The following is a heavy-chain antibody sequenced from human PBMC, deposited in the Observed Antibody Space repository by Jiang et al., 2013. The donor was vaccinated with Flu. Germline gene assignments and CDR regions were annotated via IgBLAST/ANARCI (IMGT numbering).Heavy chain of an antibody. Sequence: SGAEVKKPGASVKVSCKVSGYTLTELSMHWVRQAPGKGLEWMGGFDPEDGETIYAQKFQGRVTMTEDTSTDTAYMELSSLRSEDTAVYYCGGNYYDSSGQPTDAFDIWGQGTMVTVSS. CDR3: GGNYYDSSGQPTDAFDI. J-gene: IGHJ3*02. V-gene: IGHV1-24*01. D-gene: IGHD3-22*01. CDR1: GYTLTELS. CDR2: FDPEDGET.